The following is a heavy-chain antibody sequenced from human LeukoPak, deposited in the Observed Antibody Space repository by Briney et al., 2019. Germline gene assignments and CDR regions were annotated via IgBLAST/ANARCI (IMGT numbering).Heavy chain of an antibody. CDR3: AKVPRRDGFDI. J-gene: IGHJ3*02. Sequence: GGSLRLSCAASGFTFSSYGMHWVRQAPGKGLEWVAVISYDGSDKNYADSVKGRFTISRDNSKNTLFLQMSSLRAEDTAVYYCAKVPRRDGFDIWGQGTMVTVSS. V-gene: IGHV3-30*18. CDR2: ISYDGSDK. CDR1: GFTFSSYG.